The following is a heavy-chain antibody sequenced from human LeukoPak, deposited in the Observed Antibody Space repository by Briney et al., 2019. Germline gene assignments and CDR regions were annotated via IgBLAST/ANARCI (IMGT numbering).Heavy chain of an antibody. Sequence: GRSLRLSCAASGFTFSSYAMHWVCQAPGKGLEWVAVISYDGSNKYYADSVKGRFTISRDNSKNTLYLQMNSLRAEDTAVYYCARVDYGDYLTVDYWGQGTLVTVSS. V-gene: IGHV3-30-3*01. CDR1: GFTFSSYA. CDR3: ARVDYGDYLTVDY. CDR2: ISYDGSNK. D-gene: IGHD4-17*01. J-gene: IGHJ4*02.